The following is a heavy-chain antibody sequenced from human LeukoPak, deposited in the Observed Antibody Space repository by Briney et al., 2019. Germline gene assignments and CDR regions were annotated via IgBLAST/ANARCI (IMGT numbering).Heavy chain of an antibody. Sequence: GGSLRLSCAASRFTFSSYAMSWVRQAPGKGLEWVSAISGSGGSTYYADSVKGRFTISRDNPKNTLYLQMNGLRAEDTAVYYCARDNGYCSGGSCYSRVLDYWGQGTLVTVSS. J-gene: IGHJ4*02. CDR1: RFTFSSYA. CDR3: ARDNGYCSGGSCYSRVLDY. V-gene: IGHV3-23*01. CDR2: ISGSGGST. D-gene: IGHD2-15*01.